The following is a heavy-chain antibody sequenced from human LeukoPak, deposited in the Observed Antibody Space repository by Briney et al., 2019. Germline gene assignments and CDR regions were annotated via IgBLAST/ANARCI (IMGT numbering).Heavy chain of an antibody. CDR3: ARDFRQLVRYYYYYMDV. V-gene: IGHV3-30*04. D-gene: IGHD6-13*01. CDR2: ISYDGSNK. J-gene: IGHJ6*03. Sequence: GGSLRLSCAASGFTFSSYAMHWVRQAPGKGLEWVAVISYDGSNKYYADSVKGRFTISRDNSKNTLYLQMNSLRAEDTAVYYCARDFRQLVRYYYYYMDVWGKGTTVTVSS. CDR1: GFTFSSYA.